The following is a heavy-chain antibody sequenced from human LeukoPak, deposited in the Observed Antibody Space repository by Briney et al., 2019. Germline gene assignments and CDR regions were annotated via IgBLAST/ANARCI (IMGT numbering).Heavy chain of an antibody. CDR3: ARLLDISDH. CDR2: ITGSGSTK. V-gene: IGHV3-48*03. Sequence: GGSLRLSCAASGFTFNTYEMNWVRQAPGKGLEGLSYITGSGSTKYYADSVRGRFTISRDNSKNSLYLQINSLRAEDTAVYYCARLLDISDHWGQGTLVTVSS. D-gene: IGHD3-22*01. CDR1: GFTFNTYE. J-gene: IGHJ4*02.